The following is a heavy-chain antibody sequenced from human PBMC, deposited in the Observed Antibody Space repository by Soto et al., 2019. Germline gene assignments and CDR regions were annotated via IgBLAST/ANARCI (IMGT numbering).Heavy chain of an antibody. Sequence: TXXTLSLAFTVSGGSISSGDYYWSLIRQPPGKGLEWIGSIYYSGSTYYSPSLKSRVTISVDTSKNQFSLKLSSVTAADTAVYYCARSIVVVTALDYWGQGTLVTVSS. CDR3: ARSIVVVTALDY. CDR2: IYYSGST. V-gene: IGHV4-39*01. D-gene: IGHD2-21*02. CDR1: GGSISSGDYY. J-gene: IGHJ4*02.